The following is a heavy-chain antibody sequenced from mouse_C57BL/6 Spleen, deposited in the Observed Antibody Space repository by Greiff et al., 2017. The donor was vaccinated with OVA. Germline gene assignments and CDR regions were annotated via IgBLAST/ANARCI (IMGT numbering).Heavy chain of an antibody. J-gene: IGHJ3*01. CDR2: IDPSDSYT. CDR1: GYTFTSYW. CDR3: ARFRDSSGPAWFAD. Sequence: QVQLQQPGAELVKPGASVKLSCKASGYTFTSYWMQWVKQRPGQGLEWIGEIDPSDSYTNYNQKFKGKATLTVDTSSSPAYMQLSSLTSEDSAVYYCARFRDSSGPAWFADWGQGTLVTVSA. D-gene: IGHD3-2*02. V-gene: IGHV1-50*01.